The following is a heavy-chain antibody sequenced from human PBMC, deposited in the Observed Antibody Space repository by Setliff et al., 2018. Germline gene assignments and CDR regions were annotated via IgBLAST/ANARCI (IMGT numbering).Heavy chain of an antibody. V-gene: IGHV4-39*07. CDR1: GGSISSSNYY. D-gene: IGHD2-15*01. Sequence: KTSETLSLTCTVSGGSISSSNYYWGWIRQPPGKGLEWIGNIYYGGSAYYNPSLKSRVTISVDTSKNQFSLKLSSVTAADTAMYYGARILGYCSGGSCYVPYWGQGTLVTVSS. CDR3: ARILGYCSGGSCYVPY. CDR2: IYYGGSA. J-gene: IGHJ4*02.